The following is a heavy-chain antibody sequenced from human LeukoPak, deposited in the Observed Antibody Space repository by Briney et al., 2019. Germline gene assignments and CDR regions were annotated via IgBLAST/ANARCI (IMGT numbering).Heavy chain of an antibody. CDR2: MHYSGVT. V-gene: IGHV4-59*01. J-gene: IGHJ4*02. CDR1: GGSISSYY. D-gene: IGHD4/OR15-4a*01. CDR3: ASILYGSNGFDY. Sequence: PSETLSFTCTVSGGSISSYYWSWIRQPPGKGLEYIAYMHYSGVTNYNPSLKSRVSMSVDTSKNQLSLRLTSVTAADTAVYYCASILYGSNGFDYWGQGTLVTVSS.